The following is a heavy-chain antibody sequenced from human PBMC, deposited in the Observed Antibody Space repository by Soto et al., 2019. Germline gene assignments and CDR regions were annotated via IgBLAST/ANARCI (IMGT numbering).Heavy chain of an antibody. D-gene: IGHD6-6*01. CDR3: AKDLKPASPYSFDY. Sequence: EVQLLESGGDLVQPGGSLRLSCAASGFTFSSYAMSWVRQAPGKGLEWVSGISGSGGTTYYADSVKGRFTISRDNSKNTLYLQMNSLRADDTAVYYCAKDLKPASPYSFDYWGQGTLVTVSS. V-gene: IGHV3-23*01. J-gene: IGHJ4*02. CDR2: ISGSGGTT. CDR1: GFTFSSYA.